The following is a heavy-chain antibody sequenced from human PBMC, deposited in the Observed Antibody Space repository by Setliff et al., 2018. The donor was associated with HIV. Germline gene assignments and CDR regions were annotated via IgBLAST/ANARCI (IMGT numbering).Heavy chain of an antibody. J-gene: IGHJ6*03. V-gene: IGHV3-48*03. D-gene: IGHD4-4*01. CDR1: GFTFSSYE. CDR3: AKESGLYSNYKYYYYMDV. CDR2: ISSSGSTI. Sequence: PGGSLRLSCAASGFTFSSYEMNWVRQAPGKGLEWVSYISSSGSTIYYADSVKGRFTISRDNAKNSLYLQMNSLRAEDTAVYYCAKESGLYSNYKYYYYMDVWGKGTTVTVSS.